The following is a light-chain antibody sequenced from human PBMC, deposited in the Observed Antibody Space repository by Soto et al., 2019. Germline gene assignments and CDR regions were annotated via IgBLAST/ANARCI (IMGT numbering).Light chain of an antibody. V-gene: IGKV1-6*01. CDR1: QGIRND. J-gene: IGKJ5*01. Sequence: AIQMTQSPSSLSASVGDRVTITCRASQGIRNDLGWYQQKPGKAPKLLIYAASSLQSGVPSRFSGSGSGTDFTLTISSLQPEDFATYYCQQSFSISPITFGQGTRLEIK. CDR3: QQSFSISPIT. CDR2: AAS.